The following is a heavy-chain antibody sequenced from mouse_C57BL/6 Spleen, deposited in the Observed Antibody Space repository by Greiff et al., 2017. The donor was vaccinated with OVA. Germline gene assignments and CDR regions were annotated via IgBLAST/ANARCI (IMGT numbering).Heavy chain of an antibody. CDR1: GFSVTSYG. CDR3: ARPYYYAKDY. V-gene: IGHV2-2*01. J-gene: IGHJ4*01. CDR2: VWSGGSS. Sequence: VQLQQSGPGVVQPSQSLSITCSVSGFSVTSYGVHWVRQSPGKGLEWLGVVWSGGSSDVNAAVRSRLSISRDNSKSQVFYTVNSLQADDTAIYYRARPYYYAKDYWGQGTSVTVSS.